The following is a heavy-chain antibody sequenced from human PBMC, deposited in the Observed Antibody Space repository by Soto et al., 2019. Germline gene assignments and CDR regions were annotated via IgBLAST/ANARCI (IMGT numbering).Heavy chain of an antibody. CDR2: IYYSGST. V-gene: IGHV4-31*03. CDR1: GGSISSGGYY. Sequence: SETLSLTCTVSGGSISSGGYYWSWIRQHPGKGLEWIGYIYYSGSTYYNPSLKSRVTISVDTSKNQFSLKLSSVTAADTAVYYCARDRGITMVRGTSTWGQGTLVTVSS. D-gene: IGHD3-10*01. J-gene: IGHJ4*02. CDR3: ARDRGITMVRGTST.